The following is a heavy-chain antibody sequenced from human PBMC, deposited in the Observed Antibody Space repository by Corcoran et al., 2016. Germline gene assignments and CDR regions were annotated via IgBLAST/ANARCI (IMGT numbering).Heavy chain of an antibody. D-gene: IGHD2-2*01. V-gene: IGHV1-18*01. CDR2: ISAYNGNT. CDR1: GYTFTSYG. Sequence: QVQLVQSGAEVKKPGASVKVSCKASGYTFTSYGISWVRQAPGQGLEWMGWISAYNGNTNYAQKLQGRVTMTKDTSTSTAYMELRSLRSDDTAVYSWARWPIPYTGVVPAAILMDVWGQGTTVTVSS. J-gene: IGHJ6*02. CDR3: ARWPIPYTGVVPAAILMDV.